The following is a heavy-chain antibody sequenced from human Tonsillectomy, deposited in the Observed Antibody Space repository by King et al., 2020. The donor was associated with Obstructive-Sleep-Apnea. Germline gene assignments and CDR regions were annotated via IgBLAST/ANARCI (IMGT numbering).Heavy chain of an antibody. CDR2: INPSGGST. Sequence: QLVQSGAEVKKPGASVKVSCKASGYTFTSYYMHWVRQAPGQGLEWMGIINPSGGSTSYAQKFQGRVTMTRDTSTSTVYMELSSLRSEDTAVYYCARDEVAQSSSWSRGEYFQHWGQGTLVTVSS. CDR1: GYTFTSYY. J-gene: IGHJ1*01. D-gene: IGHD6-13*01. CDR3: ARDEVAQSSSWSRGEYFQH. V-gene: IGHV1-46*01.